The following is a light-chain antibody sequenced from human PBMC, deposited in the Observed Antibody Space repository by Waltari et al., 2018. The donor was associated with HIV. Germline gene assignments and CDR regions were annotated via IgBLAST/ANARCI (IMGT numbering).Light chain of an antibody. CDR2: DAS. Sequence: DIQMTQSPYSLSASVGDRVTITCQASQDISNFLNWFQHKPGKAPKLLIYDASSLETGVPSRFSGSASGTYFTLTISSLQPEDIATYFCQQYDHLPITFGQGTRLEIK. CDR3: QQYDHLPIT. V-gene: IGKV1-33*01. CDR1: QDISNF. J-gene: IGKJ5*01.